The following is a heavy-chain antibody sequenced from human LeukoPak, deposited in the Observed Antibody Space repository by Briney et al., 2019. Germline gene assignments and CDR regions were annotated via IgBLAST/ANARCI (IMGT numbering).Heavy chain of an antibody. CDR3: ARVGRWVWLFDF. J-gene: IGHJ5*01. D-gene: IGHD2-21*01. V-gene: IGHV3-30-3*01. CDR1: GFTFSSYT. Sequence: GGSLRLSCAASGFTFSSYTMHWDRQAPGKGLEWVAVISYDGSNKYYADSVKGRFTISRDNSKNTLYLQMNSLRPKDTAVYYCARVGRWVWLFDFWGQGTLVNVPS. CDR2: ISYDGSNK.